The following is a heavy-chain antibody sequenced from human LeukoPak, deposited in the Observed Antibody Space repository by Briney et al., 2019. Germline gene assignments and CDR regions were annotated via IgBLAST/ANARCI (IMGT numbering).Heavy chain of an antibody. V-gene: IGHV1-46*01. J-gene: IGHJ3*02. CDR3: ARVSGSYFRNAFDI. CDR1: GYTFTSYY. CDR2: INPTGGST. D-gene: IGHD1-26*01. Sequence: ASVKVSCKASGYTFTSYYMHWVRQAPGQGLEWMGLINPTGGSTGYAQKLQGRVTMTTDTSTSTAYMELRSLRSDDTAVYYCARVSGSYFRNAFDIWGQGTMVTVSS.